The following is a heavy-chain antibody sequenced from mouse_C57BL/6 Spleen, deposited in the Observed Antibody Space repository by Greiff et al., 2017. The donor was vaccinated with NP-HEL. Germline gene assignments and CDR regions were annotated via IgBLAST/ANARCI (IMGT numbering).Heavy chain of an antibody. J-gene: IGHJ4*01. D-gene: IGHD2-4*01. CDR1: GYAFTNYL. Sequence: QVQLKESGAELVRPGPSVKVSCKASGYAFTNYLIEWVKQRPGQGLEWIGVINPGSGGTNYNEKFKGKATLTADKSSSTAYMQLSSLTSEDSAVYFCARRDDYEGYAMDYWGQGTSVTVSS. CDR2: INPGSGGT. CDR3: ARRDDYEGYAMDY. V-gene: IGHV1-54*01.